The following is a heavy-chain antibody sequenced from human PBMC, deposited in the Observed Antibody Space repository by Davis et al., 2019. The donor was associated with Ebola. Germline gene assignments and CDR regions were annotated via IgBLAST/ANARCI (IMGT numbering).Heavy chain of an antibody. CDR2: ISAYNGNT. J-gene: IGHJ5*02. CDR1: GYTFTSYG. V-gene: IGHV1-18*01. Sequence: ASVKVSCKASGYTFTSYGISWVRQAPEQGLEWMGWISAYNGNTNYAQKPQGRVTMTTDTSTSTAYMELRSLRSDDTAVYYCARDQGGYCSSTSCYGFDPWGQGTLVTVSS. D-gene: IGHD2-2*01. CDR3: ARDQGGYCSSTSCYGFDP.